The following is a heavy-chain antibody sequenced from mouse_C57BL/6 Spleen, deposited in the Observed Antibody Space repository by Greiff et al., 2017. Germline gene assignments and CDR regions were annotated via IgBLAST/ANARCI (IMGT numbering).Heavy chain of an antibody. CDR1: GYTFTEYT. CDR3: ARHGEGHYDYDAYYFDY. V-gene: IGHV1-62-2*01. D-gene: IGHD2-4*01. J-gene: IGHJ2*01. Sequence: VQLQQSGAELVKPGASVKLSCKASGYTFTEYTIHWVKQRSGQGLEWIGWFYPGSGSIKYNEKFKDKATLTADKSSSTVYMELSRLTSEDSAVYFCARHGEGHYDYDAYYFDYWGQGTTLTVSS. CDR2: FYPGSGSI.